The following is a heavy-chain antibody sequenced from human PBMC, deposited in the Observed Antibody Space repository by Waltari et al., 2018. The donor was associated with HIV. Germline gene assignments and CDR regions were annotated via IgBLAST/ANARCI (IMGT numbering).Heavy chain of an antibody. CDR2: IYYSGST. J-gene: IGHJ4*02. Sequence: QLQLQESGPGLVKPSETLSLTCTVSGGSISSSSYYWGWIRQPPGKGLEWIGSIYYSGSTYYNPSLKSRVTISVDTSKNQFSLKLSSVTAADTAVYYCARDRPSYITVTTPLSPGYFDYWGQGTLVTVSS. V-gene: IGHV4-39*07. D-gene: IGHD4-17*01. CDR3: ARDRPSYITVTTPLSPGYFDY. CDR1: GGSISSSSYY.